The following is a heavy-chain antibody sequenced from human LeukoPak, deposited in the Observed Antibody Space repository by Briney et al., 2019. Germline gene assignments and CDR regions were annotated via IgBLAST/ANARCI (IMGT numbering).Heavy chain of an antibody. V-gene: IGHV3-23*01. J-gene: IGHJ4*02. CDR2: ISGSGGST. CDR1: GFTFSSYA. D-gene: IGHD2-15*01. CDR3: ARGLLGIPSKYCSGGSCYFESLFDY. Sequence: GGSLRLSCAASGFTFSSYAMSWVRQAPGKGLEWVSAISGSGGSTYYADSVKGRFTISRDNAKNSLYLQMNSLRAEDTAVYYCARGLLGIPSKYCSGGSCYFESLFDYWGQGTLVTVSS.